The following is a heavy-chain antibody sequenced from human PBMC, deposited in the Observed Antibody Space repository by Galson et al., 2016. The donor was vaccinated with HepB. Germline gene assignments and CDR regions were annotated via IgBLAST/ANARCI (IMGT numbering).Heavy chain of an antibody. CDR3: ARGYSSGWYVDHYFDH. CDR2: INHSGST. CDR1: GGSFSGYS. J-gene: IGHJ4*02. Sequence: SETLSLTCAVYGGSFSGYSWSWIRQPPGKGLEWIGEINHSGSTNYNPSLKSRVTISVETSKSQFSLKLNSVTAADTAIYYCARGYSSGWYVDHYFDHWGQGTLVTVSS. V-gene: IGHV4-34*01. D-gene: IGHD6-19*01.